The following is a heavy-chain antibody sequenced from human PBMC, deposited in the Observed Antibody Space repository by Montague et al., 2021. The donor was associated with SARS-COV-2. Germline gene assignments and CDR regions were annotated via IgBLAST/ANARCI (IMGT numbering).Heavy chain of an antibody. D-gene: IGHD4-17*01. CDR3: ARLRSGDQTEFDY. J-gene: IGHJ4*02. CDR1: GYSFTNHW. Sequence: QSGAEVKTPGESLKISCKVSGYSFTNHWIAWVRQMPGKGPEWLGIVYGGDSDTKYSPSFQGHVTMSADKSVSTAFLQWSSLKASDTAIYCCARLRSGDQTEFDYWGQGTLVTVSS. V-gene: IGHV5-51*03. CDR2: VYGGDSDT.